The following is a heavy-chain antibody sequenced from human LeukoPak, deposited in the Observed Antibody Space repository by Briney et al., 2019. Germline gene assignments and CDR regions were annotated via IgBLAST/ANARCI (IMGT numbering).Heavy chain of an antibody. Sequence: SETLSLTCTVSGGSISSYYRSWIRQPAGKGLEWIGRIYTSGSTNYNPSLKSRVTMSVDTSKNQFSLKLSSVTAADTAVYYCARDPGGYDSSGYYYEENYFDYWGQGTLVTVSS. D-gene: IGHD3-22*01. J-gene: IGHJ4*02. CDR3: ARDPGGYDSSGYYYEENYFDY. CDR2: IYTSGST. V-gene: IGHV4-4*07. CDR1: GGSISSYY.